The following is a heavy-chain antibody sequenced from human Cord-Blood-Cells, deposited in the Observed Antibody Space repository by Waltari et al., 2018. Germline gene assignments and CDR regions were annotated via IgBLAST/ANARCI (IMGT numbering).Heavy chain of an antibody. CDR3: ARRGYSYGYDAFDI. CDR1: GGSFSGYY. D-gene: IGHD5-18*01. Sequence: QVQLQQWGAGLLKPSETLSLTCAVYGGSFSGYYWSWIRQPPGKGLEWIGEINHSGRTNYNRSRKRRVTISVDTSKNKFSLKLSSVNAADTAVYYCARRGYSYGYDAFDIWGQGTMVAVSS. J-gene: IGHJ3*02. V-gene: IGHV4-34*01. CDR2: INHSGRT.